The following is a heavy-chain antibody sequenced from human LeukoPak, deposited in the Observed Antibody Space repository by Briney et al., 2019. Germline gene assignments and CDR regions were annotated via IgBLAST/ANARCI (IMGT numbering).Heavy chain of an antibody. CDR1: GGSFSGYY. V-gene: IGHV4-59*08. D-gene: IGHD6-13*01. CDR2: IYYSGST. CDR3: AAGLPDAFDI. Sequence: SETLSLTCAVYGGSFSGYYWSWIRQPPGKGLEWIGYIYYSGSTNYNPSLKSRVTISVDTSKNQFSLKLSSVTAADTAVYYCAAGLPDAFDIWGQGTMVTVSS. J-gene: IGHJ3*02.